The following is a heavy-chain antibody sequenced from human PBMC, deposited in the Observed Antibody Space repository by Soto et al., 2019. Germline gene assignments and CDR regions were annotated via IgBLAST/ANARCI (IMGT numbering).Heavy chain of an antibody. CDR2: IYYSGST. CDR3: ARGPYYYDSSGYYYPYYFDY. Sequence: PSETLSLTCTVSGGSISSYYWSWIRQPPGKGLEWIGYIYYSGSTNYNPSLKSRVTISVDTSKNQFSLKLSSVTAADTAVYYCARGPYYYDSSGYYYPYYFDYWGQGTLVTVSS. J-gene: IGHJ4*02. D-gene: IGHD3-22*01. V-gene: IGHV4-59*01. CDR1: GGSISSYY.